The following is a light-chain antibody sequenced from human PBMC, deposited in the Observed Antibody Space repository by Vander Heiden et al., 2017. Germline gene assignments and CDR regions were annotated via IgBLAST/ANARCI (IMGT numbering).Light chain of an antibody. CDR1: QSIGSW. V-gene: IGKV1-5*03. J-gene: IGKJ1*01. Sequence: DIQMTQSPSTLSASVRDRVTITCRASQSIGSWLAWYQQKPGKAPNLLIYKASSLESGVPSRFSGSGSGTEFTLTISSLQPDDFATYYCQQDITYQTFGQWTKVEI. CDR3: QQDITYQT. CDR2: KAS.